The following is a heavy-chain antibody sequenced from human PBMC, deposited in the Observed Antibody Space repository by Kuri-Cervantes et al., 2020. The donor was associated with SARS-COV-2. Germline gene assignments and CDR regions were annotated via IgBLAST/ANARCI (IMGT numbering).Heavy chain of an antibody. CDR3: ARTLDYYGSGTYCFDY. V-gene: IGHV4-61*01. D-gene: IGHD3-10*01. J-gene: IGHJ4*02. CDR2: IYYSGST. Sequence: SETLSLTCIVSGGSVSSGSHYWSWIRQPPRKGLEWIGYIYYSGSTKYNPSLKSRVTMSVDTSKNQFSLKLNSVTPADTAVYYCARTLDYYGSGTYCFDYWGQGTLVTVSS. CDR1: GGSVSSGSHY.